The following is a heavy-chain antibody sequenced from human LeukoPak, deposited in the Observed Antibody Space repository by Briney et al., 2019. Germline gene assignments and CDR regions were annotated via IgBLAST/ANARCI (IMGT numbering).Heavy chain of an antibody. D-gene: IGHD1-26*01. CDR1: GGSISSSSYY. Sequence: PSETLSLTCTVSGGSISSSSYYWGWIRQPPGKGLEWVGNIYYNGNTYYNPSLMSRVTISVETSKNQFSLRLSSVTAADTAVYYCARLPSDYSGSYVDLWGQGTLVTVSS. J-gene: IGHJ5*02. CDR2: IYYNGNT. CDR3: ARLPSDYSGSYVDL. V-gene: IGHV4-39*01.